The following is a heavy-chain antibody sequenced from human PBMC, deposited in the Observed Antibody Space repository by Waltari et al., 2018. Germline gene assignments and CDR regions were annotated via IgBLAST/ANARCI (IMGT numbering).Heavy chain of an antibody. D-gene: IGHD4-4*01. CDR1: GDSISDXW. Sequence: QLKESGXGLXXPSGXLSLTCXVTGDSISDXWGSWVRQPPGKGLELIAEIYHSGTSXYNPSLKSRVXISVDKSSSQVSLNLSFXTAADTAVXYXARXVAVSNTRGFDXWGQGTLVTVSS. CDR2: IYHSGTS. CDR3: ARXVAVSNTRGFDX. J-gene: IGHJ4*02. V-gene: IGHV4-4*02.